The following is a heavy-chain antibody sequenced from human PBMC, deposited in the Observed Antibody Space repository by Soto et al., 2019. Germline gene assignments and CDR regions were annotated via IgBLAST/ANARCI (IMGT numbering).Heavy chain of an antibody. D-gene: IGHD5-12*01. V-gene: IGHV4-59*01. CDR1: GGSISSYY. Sequence: QVQLQESGPGLVKPSETLSLTCTVSGGSISSYYWSWIRQPPGKGLGWIGYIYYSGSTNYNPSLKSRVTRSVDTSKNQFSLKLSSVTAADTAVYYCASSNSGYEYVLDFDYWGQGTLVTVSS. CDR3: ASSNSGYEYVLDFDY. CDR2: IYYSGST. J-gene: IGHJ4*02.